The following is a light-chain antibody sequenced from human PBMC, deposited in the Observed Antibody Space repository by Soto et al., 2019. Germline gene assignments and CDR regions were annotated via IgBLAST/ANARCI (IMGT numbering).Light chain of an antibody. Sequence: EREVTQPPSTLCVSDGESSTLSCMASQNIDYYLHWYQQKPGQSPRLVIYDTFNRATGVPVRFRGVGAGTDFTLTISDLEPQDFAFYHCQQRKSWPITFGTGTKVDIK. CDR2: DTF. CDR3: QQRKSWPIT. V-gene: IGKV3-11*01. J-gene: IGKJ3*01. CDR1: QNIDYY.